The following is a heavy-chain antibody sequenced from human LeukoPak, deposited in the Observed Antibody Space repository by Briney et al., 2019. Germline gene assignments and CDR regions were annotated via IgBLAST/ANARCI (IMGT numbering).Heavy chain of an antibody. Sequence: KTSETLSLTCTVSGGSISSSSYYWGWIRQPPGKGLEWIGSIYNSGSTYYNPSLRSRVTISVDTSKNQFSLKLSSVTAADTAVYFCARDYGDHAFDCWGQGTLVTVSS. V-gene: IGHV4-39*02. D-gene: IGHD4-17*01. CDR1: GGSISSSSYY. CDR2: IYNSGST. J-gene: IGHJ4*02. CDR3: ARDYGDHAFDC.